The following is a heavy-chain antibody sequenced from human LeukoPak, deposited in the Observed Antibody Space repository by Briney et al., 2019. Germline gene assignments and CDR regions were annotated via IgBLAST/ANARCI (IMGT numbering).Heavy chain of an antibody. J-gene: IGHJ5*02. V-gene: IGHV1-2*02. D-gene: IGHD3-10*01. CDR1: GYTFTGYY. CDR3: ARVIRWWFRESHNWFDP. Sequence: GASVKVSCKASGYTFTGYYMHWVRQAPGQGLEWMGWINPNSGGTNYAQKFQGRVTMTRDTSISTAYMELSRLRSDDTAVYYCARVIRWWFRESHNWFDPWGQGTLVTVSS. CDR2: INPNSGGT.